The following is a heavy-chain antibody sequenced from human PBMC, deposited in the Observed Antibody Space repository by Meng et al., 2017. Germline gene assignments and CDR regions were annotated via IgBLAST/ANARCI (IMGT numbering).Heavy chain of an antibody. V-gene: IGHV3-23*01. CDR1: GFTFSSYA. D-gene: IGHD3-16*01. CDR2: ISGSGGST. CDR3: AKDAASVWDPLDY. J-gene: IGHJ4*02. Sequence: GESLKISCAASGFTFSSYAMSWVRQAPGKGLEWVSAISGSGGSTYYADSVKGRFTISRDNSKNTLYLQMNSLRAEDTAVYCCAKDAASVWDPLDYWGQGTLVTVSS.